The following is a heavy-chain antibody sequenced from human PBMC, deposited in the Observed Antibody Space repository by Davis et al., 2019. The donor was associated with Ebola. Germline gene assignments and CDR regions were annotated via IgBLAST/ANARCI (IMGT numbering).Heavy chain of an antibody. D-gene: IGHD2-15*01. CDR3: AIPPRYCSETSCYRGPEY. Sequence: GESLTISCAASGFTFSSYAMHWVRQAQGKGLEWVAVISYDGSNKYYADSVKGRFTISRDNSKNTLFLQMSSLRAEDTAVYFCAIPPRYCSETSCYRGPEYWGQGTLVTVSS. CDR1: GFTFSSYA. V-gene: IGHV3-30-3*01. J-gene: IGHJ4*02. CDR2: ISYDGSNK.